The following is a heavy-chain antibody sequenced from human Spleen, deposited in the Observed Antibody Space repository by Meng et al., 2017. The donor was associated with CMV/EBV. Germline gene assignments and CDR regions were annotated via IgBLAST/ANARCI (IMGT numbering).Heavy chain of an antibody. J-gene: IGHJ6*02. CDR1: GFTFSTYS. V-gene: IGHV3-30*02. CDR2: IRYDGSNK. Sequence: GESLKISCAASGFTFSTYSMIWVRQAPGKGLEWVAFIRYDGSNKYYADSVKGRFTISRDNSKNTLYLQMNSLRAEDTAVYYCAKDKAAARSDHNYYYYGMDVWGQGTTVTVSS. D-gene: IGHD6-6*01. CDR3: AKDKAAARSDHNYYYYGMDV.